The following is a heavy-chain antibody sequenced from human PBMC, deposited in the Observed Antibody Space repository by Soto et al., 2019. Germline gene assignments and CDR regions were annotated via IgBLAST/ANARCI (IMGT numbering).Heavy chain of an antibody. CDR2: INHSGST. V-gene: IGHV4-34*01. Sequence: SETLSLTCAVYGGSFSGYYWSWIRQPPGKGLEWIGEINHSGSTNYNPSLKSRVTISVDTSKNQFSLKLSSVTAADTAVYYCARGPGWKAAGSDYWGQGTLVTVSS. CDR1: GGSFSGYY. CDR3: ARGPGWKAAGSDY. D-gene: IGHD6-13*01. J-gene: IGHJ4*02.